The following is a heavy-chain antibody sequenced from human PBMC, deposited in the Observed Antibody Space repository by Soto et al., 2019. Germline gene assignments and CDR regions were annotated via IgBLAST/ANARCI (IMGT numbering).Heavy chain of an antibody. V-gene: IGHV4-61*01. CDR2: IYYSGST. D-gene: IGHD3-22*01. Sequence: PSETLSLTCTVSGGDVTSSRYYWAWIRQTPGKGLEWIGYIYYSGSTNYNSSLKSRVTISVDTSKNQFSLKLSSVTAADTAVYFCARGGSYYDSSGYYPTARFDPWGQGTLVTVSS. CDR3: ARGGSYYDSSGYYPTARFDP. J-gene: IGHJ5*02. CDR1: GGDVTSSRYY.